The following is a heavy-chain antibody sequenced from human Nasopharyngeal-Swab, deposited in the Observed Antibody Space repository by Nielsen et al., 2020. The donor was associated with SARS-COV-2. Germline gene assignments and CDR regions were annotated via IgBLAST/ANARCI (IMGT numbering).Heavy chain of an antibody. Sequence: GESLKISCQGSGYSFTSYWIGWVRQMPGKGLEWMGIIYPGDSDTSYSPSFQGQVPISADKSISTAYLQWSSLKASDTAMYYCARHQVGYSYGSYYYYMDVWGKGTTVTVSS. CDR2: IYPGDSDT. V-gene: IGHV5-51*01. CDR1: GYSFTSYW. CDR3: ARHQVGYSYGSYYYYMDV. J-gene: IGHJ6*03. D-gene: IGHD5-18*01.